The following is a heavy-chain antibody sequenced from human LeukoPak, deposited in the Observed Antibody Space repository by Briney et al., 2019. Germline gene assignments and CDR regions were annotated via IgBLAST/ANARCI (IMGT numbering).Heavy chain of an antibody. CDR2: ISSSGSNI. J-gene: IGHJ5*02. CDR3: ARPRPGWFDP. Sequence: QTGGSLRLSCAASGFTFSSYEMNWVRQAPGKGLEWVSYISSSGSNIYYADSVKGLFTISRDNAKNSLYLQMNSLRAEDTAGYYCARPRPGWFDPWGQGTLVTVSS. CDR1: GFTFSSYE. V-gene: IGHV3-48*03.